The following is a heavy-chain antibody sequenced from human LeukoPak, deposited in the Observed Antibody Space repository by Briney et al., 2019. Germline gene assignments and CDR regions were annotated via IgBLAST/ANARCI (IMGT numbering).Heavy chain of an antibody. Sequence: GRALRPSCATSGIPLSSYCIHWVRQAPSKGVEWVAVISYDGSNKYYADSVKGRFTISRDNSKNTLYLQMNSLRAEDTAVYYCAKDTRIPYWGQGTLVTVSS. CDR1: GIPLSSYC. D-gene: IGHD1-14*01. CDR3: AKDTRIPY. V-gene: IGHV3-30*18. CDR2: ISYDGSNK. J-gene: IGHJ4*02.